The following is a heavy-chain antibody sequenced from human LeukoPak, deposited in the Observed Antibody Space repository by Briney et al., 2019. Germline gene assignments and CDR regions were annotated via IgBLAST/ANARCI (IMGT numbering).Heavy chain of an antibody. CDR1: GGSISSSSYY. V-gene: IGHV4-61*05. J-gene: IGHJ4*02. D-gene: IGHD6-19*01. CDR2: IYYSGST. Sequence: SETLSLTCTVSGGSISSSSYYWGWIRQPPGKGLEWIGYIYYSGSTNYNPSLKSRVTISVDTSKNQFSLKLSSVTAADTAVYYCARVGTGYSSGWYDYWGQGTLVTVSS. CDR3: ARVGTGYSSGWYDY.